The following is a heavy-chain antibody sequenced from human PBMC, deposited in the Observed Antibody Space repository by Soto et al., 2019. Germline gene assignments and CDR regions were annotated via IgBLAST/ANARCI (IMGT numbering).Heavy chain of an antibody. Sequence: SETLSLTCTVSGGSISSYYRSWIRQPPGKGLEWIGYIYYSGSTNYNPSLKSRVTISVDTSKNQFSLKLSSVTAADTAVYYCARIGSGWDYYYGMDVWGQGTTVTVSS. J-gene: IGHJ6*02. V-gene: IGHV4-59*01. CDR1: GGSISSYY. CDR2: IYYSGST. D-gene: IGHD6-19*01. CDR3: ARIGSGWDYYYGMDV.